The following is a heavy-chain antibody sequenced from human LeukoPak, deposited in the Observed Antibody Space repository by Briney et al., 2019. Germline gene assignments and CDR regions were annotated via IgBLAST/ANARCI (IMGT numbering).Heavy chain of an antibody. D-gene: IGHD3-9*01. CDR1: GFLFRNYA. Sequence: PGASLPLSCAASGFLFRNYAMSWVRHAPGKGLEGVSAITGSGDTTYYADSVKGRFTISRDNSKNTLYVEMNTLGAEDTAVYYCAKWGDYDILTGYYVSDFWGQGTLVTVSS. J-gene: IGHJ4*02. CDR2: ITGSGDTT. CDR3: AKWGDYDILTGYYVSDF. V-gene: IGHV3-23*01.